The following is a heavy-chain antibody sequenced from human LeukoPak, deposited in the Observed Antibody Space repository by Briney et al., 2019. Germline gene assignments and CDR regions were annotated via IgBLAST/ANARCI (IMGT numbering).Heavy chain of an antibody. CDR2: ISYDGSNK. CDR1: GFTFSSYG. CDR3: AKEGPGIVVVPAAMASPSYYGMDV. J-gene: IGHJ6*02. Sequence: GRSLRLSCAASGFTFSSYGMHWVRQAPGKGLEWVAVISYDGSNKYYADSVKGRFTISRDNSKNTLYLQMNSLRAEDTAVYYCAKEGPGIVVVPAAMASPSYYGMDVWGQGTTVTVSS. D-gene: IGHD2-2*01. V-gene: IGHV3-30*18.